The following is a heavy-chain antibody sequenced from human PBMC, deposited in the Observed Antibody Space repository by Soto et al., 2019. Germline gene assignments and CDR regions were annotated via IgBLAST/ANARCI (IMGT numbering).Heavy chain of an antibody. V-gene: IGHV3-7*01. CDR2: INQDGSEK. D-gene: IGHD3-16*02. Sequence: GGSLRLSCAASGFTFRTYWMSWVRQAPGKGLEWVANINQDGSEKNYVDSVKGRFSISRDNAKNSLYLQMNSLRAEDTAVYYCARTWLSVTGYSYYGMDVWGQGTTVTASS. CDR1: GFTFRTYW. CDR3: ARTWLSVTGYSYYGMDV. J-gene: IGHJ6*02.